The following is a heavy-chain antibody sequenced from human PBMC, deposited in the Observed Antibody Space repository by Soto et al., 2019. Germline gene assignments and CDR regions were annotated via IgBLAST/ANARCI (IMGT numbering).Heavy chain of an antibody. CDR1: GASISGFY. Sequence: SETLSLTCTVSGASISGFYWSWIRKSAGKGLEWIGRIYATGTTDYNPSLKSRVMMSVDTSKKQFSLKLRSVTAAATAVYYCVRDGTKTLRDWFDPWGQGISVTVSS. D-gene: IGHD1-1*01. CDR2: IYATGTT. CDR3: VRDGTKTLRDWFDP. J-gene: IGHJ5*02. V-gene: IGHV4-4*07.